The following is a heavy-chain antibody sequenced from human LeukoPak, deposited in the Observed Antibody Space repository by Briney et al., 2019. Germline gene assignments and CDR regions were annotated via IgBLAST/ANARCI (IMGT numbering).Heavy chain of an antibody. D-gene: IGHD5-12*01. Sequence: SVKVSCKASGGTFSSYAISWVRQAPGQGLEWMGRIIPIFGIANYAQKFQGRVTITADKSTSTAYMELSSLRSEDTALYYCAKDSPPMVATIRVPPVYDYWGQGTLVTVSS. V-gene: IGHV1-69*04. CDR2: IIPIFGIA. CDR1: GGTFSSYA. J-gene: IGHJ4*02. CDR3: AKDSPPMVATIRVPPVYDY.